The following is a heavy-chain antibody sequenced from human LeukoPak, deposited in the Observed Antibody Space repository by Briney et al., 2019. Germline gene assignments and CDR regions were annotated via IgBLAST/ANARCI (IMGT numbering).Heavy chain of an antibody. CDR2: INHSGST. CDR1: GGSFSGYY. V-gene: IGHV4-34*01. CDR3: ARDRYSSGTDY. J-gene: IGHJ4*02. D-gene: IGHD6-19*01. Sequence: SETLSLTCAVYGGSFSGYYWSWIRQPPGKGLEWIGEINHSGSTNYNPSLKSRVTISVDTSKNQFSLKLSSVTAADTAVYYCARDRYSSGTDYWGQGTLVTVSS.